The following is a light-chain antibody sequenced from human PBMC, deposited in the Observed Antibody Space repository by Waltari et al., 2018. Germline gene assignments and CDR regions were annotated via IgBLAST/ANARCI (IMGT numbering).Light chain of an antibody. CDR2: SDN. V-gene: IGLV1-44*01. Sequence: QSVLTQPPSASGTPGQRVTISCSGSSSNIGSNTVNWYQQRPGTAPKLLIYSDNQRPSGGPDRVPGSKAGTSASLAISGVHCEDEADYYCAAWDDSLNGRVFGGGTKLTVL. CDR3: AAWDDSLNGRV. CDR1: SSNIGSNT. J-gene: IGLJ3*02.